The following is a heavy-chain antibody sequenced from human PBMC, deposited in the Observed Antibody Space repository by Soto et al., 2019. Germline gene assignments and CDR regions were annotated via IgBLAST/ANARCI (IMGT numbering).Heavy chain of an antibody. V-gene: IGHV1-2*02. Sequence: QLHLVQSGAVVKKPGASVTVSCSASGYPVTAYYMHWVRQAPGRGLEWMGGNNPATGAAKYTQTFQGRVTMTRDPSTSTVFMELSGLTSEDTAVFYCARGGGVGVAGSAAFDMWGQGTLVTVSS. J-gene: IGHJ3*02. CDR1: GYPVTAYY. CDR3: ARGGGVGVAGSAAFDM. D-gene: IGHD3-3*01. CDR2: NNPATGAA.